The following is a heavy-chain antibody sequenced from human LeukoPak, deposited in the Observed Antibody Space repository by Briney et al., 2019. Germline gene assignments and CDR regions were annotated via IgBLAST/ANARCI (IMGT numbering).Heavy chain of an antibody. J-gene: IGHJ4*02. CDR1: GYTFDDYD. D-gene: IGHD1-7*01. V-gene: IGHV3-20*04. Sequence: PGGSLRLSCAASGYTFDDYDMSWVRQAPGKGLEWVCGINWNGGSTGYAESLKGRFTISRDNAKNSLYLKMNSQRAEDTALYYFARRCRNSNSFDYWGQGTLVTVSS. CDR2: INWNGGST. CDR3: ARRCRNSNSFDY.